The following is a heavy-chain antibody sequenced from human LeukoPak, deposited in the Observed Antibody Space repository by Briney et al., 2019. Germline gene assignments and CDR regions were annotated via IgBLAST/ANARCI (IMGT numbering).Heavy chain of an antibody. CDR3: AKAGYSSGWTRYYGMDV. CDR1: GFTFSSYW. Sequence: GGSLRLSCAASGFTFSSYWMSWVRQAPGKGLEWVAVISYDGSNKYYADSVKGRFTISRDNSNNTLYLQMNSLKPDDTAVYYCAKAGYSSGWTRYYGMDVWGQGTTVAVSS. V-gene: IGHV3-30*18. J-gene: IGHJ6*02. CDR2: ISYDGSNK. D-gene: IGHD6-19*01.